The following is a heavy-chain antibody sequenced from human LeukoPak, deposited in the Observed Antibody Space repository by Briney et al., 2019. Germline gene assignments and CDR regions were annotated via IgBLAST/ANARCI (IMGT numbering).Heavy chain of an antibody. V-gene: IGHV4-34*01. Sequence: ASETLSLTCAVYGGSFSGYYWSWIRQPPGKGLEWIGEINHSGSTNYNPSLKSRVTISVDTSKNQFSLKLSSVTAADTAVYYCASTGVGATVFDYWGQGTLVTASS. CDR2: INHSGST. CDR1: GGSFSGYY. CDR3: ASTGVGATVFDY. J-gene: IGHJ4*02. D-gene: IGHD1-26*01.